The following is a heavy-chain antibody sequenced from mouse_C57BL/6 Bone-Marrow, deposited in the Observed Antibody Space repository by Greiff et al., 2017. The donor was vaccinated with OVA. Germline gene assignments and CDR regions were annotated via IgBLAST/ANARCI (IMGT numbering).Heavy chain of an antibody. CDR3: ARSGGYYGFAY. V-gene: IGHV1-18*01. J-gene: IGHJ3*01. CDR2: INPNNGGT. CDR1: GYTFTDYN. D-gene: IGHD2-3*01. Sequence: EVQLKESGPELVKPGASVKIPCKASGYTFTDYNMDWVKQSHGKSLEWIGDINPNNGGTIYNQKFKGKATLTVDKSSSTAYMELRSLTSEDTAVYYCARSGGYYGFAYWGQGTLVTVSA.